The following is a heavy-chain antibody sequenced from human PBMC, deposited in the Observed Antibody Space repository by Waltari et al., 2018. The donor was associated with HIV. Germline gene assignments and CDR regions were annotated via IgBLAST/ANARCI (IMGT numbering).Heavy chain of an antibody. CDR2: IYSGGSK. Sequence: EVQLVESGGGLIQPGGSLRLSCAASGFTVSSNYMSWVRQAPGKGLELVSVIYSGGSKYYADSLKGRFTISRDNSKNTLYLQMNSLRAEDTAVYYCARAVARHFDYWGQGTLVTVSS. CDR3: ARAVARHFDY. CDR1: GFTVSSNY. V-gene: IGHV3-53*01. J-gene: IGHJ4*02. D-gene: IGHD6-19*01.